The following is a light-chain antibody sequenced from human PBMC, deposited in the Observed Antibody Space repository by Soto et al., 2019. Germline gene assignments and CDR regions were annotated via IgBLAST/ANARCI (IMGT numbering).Light chain of an antibody. J-gene: IGKJ1*01. Sequence: EIQMTQSPSSLSASVGDRVTITCRASQSISSWLAWYQQKPGKAPKLLIYDVSSLESGVPSRFSGSGSGTEFTLAITSLQPDDFATYYCQQYNSYPWTFGQGTKVDIK. V-gene: IGKV1-5*01. CDR3: QQYNSYPWT. CDR2: DVS. CDR1: QSISSW.